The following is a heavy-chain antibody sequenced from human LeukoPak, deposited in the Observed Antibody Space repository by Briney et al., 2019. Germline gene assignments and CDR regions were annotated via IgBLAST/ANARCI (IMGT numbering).Heavy chain of an antibody. D-gene: IGHD2-15*01. CDR3: ARDGHCSGGSCYSWFDP. Sequence: SQTLSLTCAISGDSVSSNRAAWNWSRQSPSRGLEWLGRTYYRSKWYNDYAVSVKSRITINPDTSKNQFSLQLNSVTPEDTAVYYCARDGHCSGGSCYSWFDPWGQGTLVTVSS. V-gene: IGHV6-1*01. CDR2: TYYRSKWYN. J-gene: IGHJ5*02. CDR1: GDSVSSNRAA.